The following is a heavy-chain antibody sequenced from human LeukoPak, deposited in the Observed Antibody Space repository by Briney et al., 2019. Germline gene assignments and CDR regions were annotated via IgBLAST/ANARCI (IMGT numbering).Heavy chain of an antibody. D-gene: IGHD1-26*01. CDR1: GGSISSSSYY. J-gene: IGHJ3*02. CDR2: IYYSGST. CDR3: ARSGVGATAGAFDI. Sequence: PSETLSLTCTVSGGSISSSSYYWGWIRQPPGKGLEWIGSIYYSGSTYYNPSLKSRVTISVDTSKNQFSLKLSSVTAADTAVYYCARSGVGATAGAFDIWGQGTMVTVSS. V-gene: IGHV4-39*07.